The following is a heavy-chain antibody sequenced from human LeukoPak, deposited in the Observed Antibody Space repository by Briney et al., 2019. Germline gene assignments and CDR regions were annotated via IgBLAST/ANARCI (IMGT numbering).Heavy chain of an antibody. Sequence: ASVKVSCKASGYTFTGYYMHWVRQAPGQGLEWMGWINPNSGGTNDAQKFQGRVTMTRDTSISTAYMELSRLRSDDTAVYYCARTSGGGYDIDYWGQGTLVTVSS. V-gene: IGHV1-2*02. J-gene: IGHJ4*02. CDR1: GYTFTGYY. CDR2: INPNSGGT. CDR3: ARTSGGGYDIDY. D-gene: IGHD5-12*01.